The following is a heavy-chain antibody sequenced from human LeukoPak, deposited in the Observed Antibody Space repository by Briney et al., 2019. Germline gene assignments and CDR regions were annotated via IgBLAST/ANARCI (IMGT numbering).Heavy chain of an antibody. CDR1: GYTFTSYY. J-gene: IGHJ3*02. V-gene: IGHV1-69*05. CDR3: ASPPITIFGVVTNDVFDI. D-gene: IGHD3-3*01. Sequence: GASVKVSCKASGYTFTSYYMHWVRQAPGQGLEWMGGIIPIFGTANYAQKFQGRVTITTDESTSTAYMELSSLRSEDTAVYYCASPPITIFGVVTNDVFDIWGQGTMVTVSS. CDR2: IIPIFGTA.